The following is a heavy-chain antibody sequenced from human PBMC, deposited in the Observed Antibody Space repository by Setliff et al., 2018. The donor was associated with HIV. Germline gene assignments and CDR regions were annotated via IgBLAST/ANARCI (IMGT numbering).Heavy chain of an antibody. CDR3: ARKLRPGHGVDV. CDR2: IDLDGSEK. Sequence: GGSLRLSCVASGFSFNNCWMCWVRQAPGQGLEWVANIDLDGSEKNYVESVKGRFTISRDNAENSLYLQMNSLRADDTATYYCARKLRPGHGVDVWGQGTTVTVSS. D-gene: IGHD3-10*01. CDR1: GFSFNNCW. J-gene: IGHJ6*02. V-gene: IGHV3-7*01.